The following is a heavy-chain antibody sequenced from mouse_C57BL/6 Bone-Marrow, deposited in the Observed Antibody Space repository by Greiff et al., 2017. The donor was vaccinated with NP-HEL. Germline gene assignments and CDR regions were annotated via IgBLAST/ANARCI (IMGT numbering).Heavy chain of an antibody. CDR2: INPSTGGT. CDR3: ASPSYDRFAY. D-gene: IGHD2-12*01. J-gene: IGHJ3*01. Sequence: EVQRVESGPELVKPGASVKISCKASGYSFTGYYMNWVKQSPEKSLEWIGEINPSTGGTTYNQKFKAKATLTVDKSSSTAYMQLKSLTSEDSAVYYCASPSYDRFAYWGQGTLVTVSA. V-gene: IGHV1-42*01. CDR1: GYSFTGYY.